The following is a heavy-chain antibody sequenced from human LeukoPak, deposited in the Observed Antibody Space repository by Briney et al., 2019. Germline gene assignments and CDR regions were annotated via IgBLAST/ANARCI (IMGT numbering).Heavy chain of an antibody. D-gene: IGHD5-24*01. CDR2: IKQDGSKK. J-gene: IGHJ4*02. V-gene: IGHV3-7*04. Sequence: PGGSLRLSCAASGFPFSSYWMTWVRQAPGKGLEWVANIKQDGSKKSYVDSVKGRFTIPRDNAKNSLYLQMNSLRAEDTAIYYCTRVGYIDEGIDYWGQGTLVTVSS. CDR1: GFPFSSYW. CDR3: TRVGYIDEGIDY.